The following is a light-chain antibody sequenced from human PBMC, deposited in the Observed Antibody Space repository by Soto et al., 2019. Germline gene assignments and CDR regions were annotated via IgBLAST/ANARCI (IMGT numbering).Light chain of an antibody. V-gene: IGKV1-27*01. CDR3: QGYNSAPWT. Sequence: DIQMTQSPSSLSASVGDRVTITCRASQGISNSLAWYQQKPGKVPKLLIYTASTLQSGVPSRFSGSGSATDFTLTISSLQPEDVATYYCQGYNSAPWTFGQGTKVEIK. J-gene: IGKJ1*01. CDR1: QGISNS. CDR2: TAS.